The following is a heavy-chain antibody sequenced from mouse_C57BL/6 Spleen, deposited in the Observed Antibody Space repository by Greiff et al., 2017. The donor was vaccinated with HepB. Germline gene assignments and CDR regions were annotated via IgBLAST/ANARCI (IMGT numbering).Heavy chain of an antibody. CDR1: GYTFTSYW. J-gene: IGHJ3*01. Sequence: QVQLQQPGAELVRPGSSVKLSCKASGYTFTSYWMHWVKQRPIQGLEWIGNIDPSDSETHYNQKFKDKATLTVDKSSSTAYMQLSSLTSEDSAVYYCARGYDGYYGFAYWGQGTLVTVSA. CDR2: IDPSDSET. D-gene: IGHD2-3*01. V-gene: IGHV1-52*01. CDR3: ARGYDGYYGFAY.